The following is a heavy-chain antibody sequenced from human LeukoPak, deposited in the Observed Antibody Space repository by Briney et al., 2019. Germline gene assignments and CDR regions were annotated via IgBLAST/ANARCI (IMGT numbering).Heavy chain of an antibody. J-gene: IGHJ4*02. V-gene: IGHV4-61*02. CDR2: IYTSGST. CDR1: GGSISSASYY. Sequence: SQTLSLTCTVSGGSISSASYYWSWIRQPAGKGLEWIGRIYTSGSTNYNPSLKSRVTISVDTSKNQFSLKLSSVTAADTAVYYCARGKGAADYWGQGTLVTVSS. D-gene: IGHD1-26*01. CDR3: ARGKGAADY.